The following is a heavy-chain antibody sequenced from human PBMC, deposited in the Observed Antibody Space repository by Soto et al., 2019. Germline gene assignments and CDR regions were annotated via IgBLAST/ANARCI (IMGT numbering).Heavy chain of an antibody. Sequence: GESLKISCAASGFTFSSYWMHWVRQAPGKGLEWVSYISSSSSTIYYADSVKGRFTISRDNAKNSLYLQMNSLRDEDTAVYYCARDGSDSSGWYNWFDPWGQGTLVTVSS. D-gene: IGHD6-19*01. CDR1: GFTFSSYW. CDR3: ARDGSDSSGWYNWFDP. CDR2: ISSSSSTI. J-gene: IGHJ5*02. V-gene: IGHV3-48*02.